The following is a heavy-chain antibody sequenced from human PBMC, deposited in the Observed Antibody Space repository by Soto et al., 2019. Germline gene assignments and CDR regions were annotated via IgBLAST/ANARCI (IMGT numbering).Heavy chain of an antibody. D-gene: IGHD3-3*01. CDR3: ARLSTIFAGGYKCFGMDV. CDR2: IYPGDSDT. Sequence: PGESLKISCKGSGYSFTSYWIGWVRQMPGKGLEWMGIIYPGDSDTRYSPSFQGQVTISADKSISTAYLQWSSLKASDTAMYYCARLSTIFAGGYKCFGMDVWGQRTTVSVSS. V-gene: IGHV5-51*01. CDR1: GYSFTSYW. J-gene: IGHJ6*02.